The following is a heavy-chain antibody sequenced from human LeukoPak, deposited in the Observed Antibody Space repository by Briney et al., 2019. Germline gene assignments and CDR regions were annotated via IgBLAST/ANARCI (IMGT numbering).Heavy chain of an antibody. Sequence: GASVKVSCKASGYPFTSYGITWVRQAPGQGPEWMGWISAYTGNTNYAQKFQGRVSMTTGTSTTTAYMELRSLRSDDTAVYYCARSYSSSFNFDYWGQGTLVTVSS. V-gene: IGHV1-18*01. CDR3: ARSYSSSFNFDY. CDR2: ISAYTGNT. D-gene: IGHD6-6*01. CDR1: GYPFTSYG. J-gene: IGHJ4*02.